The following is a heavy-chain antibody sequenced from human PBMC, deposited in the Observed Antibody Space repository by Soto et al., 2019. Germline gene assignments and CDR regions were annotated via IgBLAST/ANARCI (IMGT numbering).Heavy chain of an antibody. CDR2: IYYSGST. CDR1: GGSFSGYY. V-gene: IGHV4-59*08. D-gene: IGHD3-22*01. CDR3: ATLPHRQYYYDSSSSY. Sequence: PSETLSLTCAVYGGSFSGYYWSWIRQPPGKGLEWIGYIYYSGSTNYNPSLKSRVTISVDTSKNQFSLKLSSVTAADTAVYYCATLPHRQYYYDSSSSYWGQGTLVTVSS. J-gene: IGHJ4*02.